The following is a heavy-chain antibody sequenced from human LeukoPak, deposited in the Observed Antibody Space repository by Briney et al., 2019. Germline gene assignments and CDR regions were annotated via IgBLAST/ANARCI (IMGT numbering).Heavy chain of an antibody. Sequence: GGSLRLSCAASGFTFSSYAMSWVRQAPGKGLEWVSAISGSGGSTYYADSVKGRFTISRDNSKNTLYLQMNSLRAEDTAVYYCAKGVIGSYSSGSLVFDYWGQGTLVTVSS. D-gene: IGHD6-19*01. CDR3: AKGVIGSYSSGSLVFDY. CDR1: GFTFSSYA. V-gene: IGHV3-23*01. CDR2: ISGSGGST. J-gene: IGHJ4*02.